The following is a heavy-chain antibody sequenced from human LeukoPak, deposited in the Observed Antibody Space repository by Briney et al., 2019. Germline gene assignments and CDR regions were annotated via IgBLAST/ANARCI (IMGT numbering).Heavy chain of an antibody. CDR1: GGSVSSGSYY. J-gene: IGHJ5*02. D-gene: IGHD2-15*01. Sequence: PSGTLSLTCTVSGGSVSSGSYYWSWIRQPPGKGLEWIGYIYYSGSTNYNPSLKSRVTISVDTSKNQFSLKLSSVTAADTAVYYCARVLYCSGGSCYSVNWFDPWGQGTLVTVSS. CDR2: IYYSGST. CDR3: ARVLYCSGGSCYSVNWFDP. V-gene: IGHV4-61*01.